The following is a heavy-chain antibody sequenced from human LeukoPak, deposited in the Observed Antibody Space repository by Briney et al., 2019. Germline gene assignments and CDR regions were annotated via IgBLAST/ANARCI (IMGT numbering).Heavy chain of an antibody. V-gene: IGHV4-59*08. CDR1: GGSISSYY. CDR3: ARTTGYSSPGDI. J-gene: IGHJ3*02. D-gene: IGHD6-19*01. Sequence: NPSETLSLTCTVSGGSISSYYWSWIRQPPGKGLDWIGYIYYSGSTNYNPSLKSRVTISVDTSKNQFSLKLSSVTAADTAVYYCARTTGYSSPGDIWGQGTMVTVSS. CDR2: IYYSGST.